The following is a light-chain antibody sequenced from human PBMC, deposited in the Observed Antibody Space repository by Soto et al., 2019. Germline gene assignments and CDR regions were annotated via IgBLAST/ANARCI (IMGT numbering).Light chain of an antibody. J-gene: IGLJ1*01. Sequence: QSALTQPASVSGSPGQSITISCTGTSSDVGAYDYVSWYQQHPGEVPKLIIFDVSDRPSGVSNRFSGSTSGNTASLTISGLQAEDEADYYFSSFTTSTSYVFGTGTKLTVL. CDR2: DVS. CDR3: SSFTTSTSYV. CDR1: SSDVGAYDY. V-gene: IGLV2-14*03.